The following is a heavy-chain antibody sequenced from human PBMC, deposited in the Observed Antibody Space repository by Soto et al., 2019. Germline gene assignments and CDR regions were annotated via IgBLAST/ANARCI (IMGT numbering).Heavy chain of an antibody. Sequence: QVQLVQSGAEVKKPGASVKVSCKASGYTFTSYDINWVRQATGQGLEWMGWMNPNSGNTGYAQKFQGRVTMTRNTSISTAYMELSSLRSEDTAVYYCARVGQTPVQLEDYYYYYMDVWGKGTTVTVSS. CDR2: MNPNSGNT. J-gene: IGHJ6*03. D-gene: IGHD1-1*01. CDR3: ARVGQTPVQLEDYYYYYMDV. V-gene: IGHV1-8*01. CDR1: GYTFTSYD.